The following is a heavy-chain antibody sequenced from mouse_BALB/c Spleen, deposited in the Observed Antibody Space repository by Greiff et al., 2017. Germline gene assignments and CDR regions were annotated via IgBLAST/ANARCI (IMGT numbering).Heavy chain of an antibody. D-gene: IGHD1-1*01. CDR2: ISSGGSYT. CDR1: GFTFSSYA. V-gene: IGHV5-9-4*01. J-gene: IGHJ3*01. CDR3: ARGVGSTFAY. Sequence: EVQGVESGGGLVKPGGSLKLSCAASGFTFSSYAMSWVRQSPEKRLEWVAEISSGGSYTYYPDTVTGRFTISRDNAKNTLYLEMSSLRSEDTAMYYCARGVGSTFAYWGQGTLVTVSA.